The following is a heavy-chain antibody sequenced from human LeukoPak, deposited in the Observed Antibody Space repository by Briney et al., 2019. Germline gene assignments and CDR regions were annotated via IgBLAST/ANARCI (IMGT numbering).Heavy chain of an antibody. D-gene: IGHD5-12*01. CDR1: GFTFSSYW. CDR2: IKHDGTEK. V-gene: IGHV3-7*03. J-gene: IGHJ4*02. Sequence: PGGSLRLSCAASGFTFSSYWVTWVRQAPGKGLEWVAYIKHDGTEKSYVDSVKGRFTISRDNAKNSLFLQMNSLRVEDTAMYYCAREATGDLDYWGQGTLVTVSS. CDR3: AREATGDLDY.